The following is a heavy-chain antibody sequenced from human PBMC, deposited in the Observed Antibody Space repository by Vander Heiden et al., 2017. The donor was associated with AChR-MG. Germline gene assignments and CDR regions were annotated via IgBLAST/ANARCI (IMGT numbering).Heavy chain of an antibody. Sequence: VQLVESGSGLVQPGGSLRLPCAASGFSISTYNMNWVRQAPGKGLEWVSYIRSNSATMYYADSVKGRFTISRDNAKNSLYLQMNSLRDDDTAVYYCARLGSEASGTFYYSMDVWGQGTTVTVSS. CDR3: ARLGSEASGTFYYSMDV. D-gene: IGHD6-13*01. J-gene: IGHJ6*02. CDR2: IRSNSATM. CDR1: GFSISTYN. V-gene: IGHV3-48*02.